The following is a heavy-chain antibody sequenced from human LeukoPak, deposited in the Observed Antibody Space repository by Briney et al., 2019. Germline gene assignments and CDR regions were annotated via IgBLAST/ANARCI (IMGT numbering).Heavy chain of an antibody. J-gene: IGHJ4*02. CDR1: GFTFSIYA. D-gene: IGHD3-9*01. V-gene: IGHV3-23*01. Sequence: PGGSLRLSCAASGFTFSIYAMSWVRQAPGKGLELVSAISGSGGSTYYADSVKGRFTISRDNSKNTLYLQMNSLRAEDTAVYYCAKPGYDILTGYSNFDYWGQGTLVTVSS. CDR3: AKPGYDILTGYSNFDY. CDR2: ISGSGGST.